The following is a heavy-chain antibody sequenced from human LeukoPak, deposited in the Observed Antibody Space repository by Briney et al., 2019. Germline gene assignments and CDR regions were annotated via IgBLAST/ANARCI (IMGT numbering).Heavy chain of an antibody. Sequence: SETLSLTCAVYGGSFSGYYWSWIRQPPGKGLEWIGEINHSGSTNYNPSLKSRVTISVDTSKNQFSLKLSSVTAADTAVYYCAREDIVVVPAAKEGYYYYYYMDVWGKGTTVTVSS. CDR1: GGSFSGYY. CDR3: AREDIVVVPAAKEGYYYYYYMDV. J-gene: IGHJ6*03. V-gene: IGHV4-34*01. CDR2: INHSGST. D-gene: IGHD2-2*01.